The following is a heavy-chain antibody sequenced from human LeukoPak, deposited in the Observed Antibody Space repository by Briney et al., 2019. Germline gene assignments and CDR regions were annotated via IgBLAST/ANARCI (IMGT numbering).Heavy chain of an antibody. D-gene: IGHD6-6*01. Sequence: GGSLRLSCAASGFTFSSYGMHWVRQAPGKGLEWVAFIRYDGSNKYYADSVKGQFTISRDNSKNTLYLQMNSLRAEDTAVYYCAKVFVAARPNGGDYWGQGTLVTVSS. CDR1: GFTFSSYG. CDR2: IRYDGSNK. J-gene: IGHJ4*02. CDR3: AKVFVAARPNGGDY. V-gene: IGHV3-30*02.